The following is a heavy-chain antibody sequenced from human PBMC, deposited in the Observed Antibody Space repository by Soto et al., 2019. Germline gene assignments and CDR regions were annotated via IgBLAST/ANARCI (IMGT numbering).Heavy chain of an antibody. Sequence: PGGSLRLSCAASGFTFSSYSMNWVRQAPGKGLEWVSYISSSSSTIYYADSVKGRFTISRDNAKNSLYLQMNSLRAEDTAVYYWASGPMGGGSGSYYDWLEPWGQGP. D-gene: IGHD3-10*01. V-gene: IGHV3-48*01. CDR2: ISSSSSTI. CDR1: GFTFSSYS. CDR3: ASGPMGGGSGSYYDWLEP. J-gene: IGHJ5*02.